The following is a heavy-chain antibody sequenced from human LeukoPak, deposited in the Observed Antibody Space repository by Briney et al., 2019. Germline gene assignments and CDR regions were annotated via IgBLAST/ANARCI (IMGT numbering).Heavy chain of an antibody. CDR1: GGSFSGYY. CDR3: ARGGIRITIFGVATRGFDY. CDR2: INHSGST. J-gene: IGHJ4*02. Sequence: SETLCLTCAVYGGSFSGYYWSWIRQPPGKGLEWIWEINHSGSTNYNPSLKSRVTISVDTSKNQFSLKLSSVTAADTAVYYCARGGIRITIFGVATRGFDYWGQGTLVTVSS. V-gene: IGHV4-34*01. D-gene: IGHD3-3*01.